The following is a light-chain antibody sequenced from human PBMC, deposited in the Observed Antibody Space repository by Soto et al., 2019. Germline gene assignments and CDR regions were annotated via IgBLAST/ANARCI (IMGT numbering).Light chain of an antibody. J-gene: IGKJ1*01. CDR2: GGS. CDR1: QSVSSNY. Sequence: EIELTQSPAPPSLSPGERATLSCRASQSVSSNYLAWYQPKPGQAPRLLIYGGSSRATGIPDMFSGSGSGTDFTLTISRREPEDVAVYYCQAWTFGQGTKVDI. V-gene: IGKV3-20*01. CDR3: QAWT.